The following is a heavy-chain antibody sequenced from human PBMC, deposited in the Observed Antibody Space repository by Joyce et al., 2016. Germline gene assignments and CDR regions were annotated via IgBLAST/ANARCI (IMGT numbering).Heavy chain of an antibody. V-gene: IGHV3-72*01. D-gene: IGHD3-22*01. CDR1: GFTLSDHC. CDR2: TRNKAYSFTT. J-gene: IGHJ6*02. CDR3: ARGAGSGYYHYYYGMDV. Sequence: EVQLVESGGGLVQPGGSLRLSCAASGFTLSDHCMDWVRQAPGKGLEWVGRTRNKAYSFTTEYAASVKGRFTISRDDSKKTLYLQMNSLETEDTAVYYCARGAGSGYYHYYYGMDVWGQGTTVTVSS.